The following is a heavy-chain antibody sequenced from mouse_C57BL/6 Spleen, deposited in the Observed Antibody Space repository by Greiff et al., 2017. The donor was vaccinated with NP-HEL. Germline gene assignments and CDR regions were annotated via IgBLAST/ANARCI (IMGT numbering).Heavy chain of an antibody. Sequence: VKLVESGPGLVQPSQSLSITCTVSGFSLTSYGVHWVSQSPGKGLEWLGVIWSGGSKAYNAAFISRLSISKDNSKSQVFFKMNSLQADNTAIYYCAREDDYDETWFAYGGQGTRVTVSA. D-gene: IGHD2-4*01. CDR1: GFSLTSYG. CDR3: AREDDYDETWFAY. CDR2: IWSGGSK. V-gene: IGHV2-2*01. J-gene: IGHJ3*01.